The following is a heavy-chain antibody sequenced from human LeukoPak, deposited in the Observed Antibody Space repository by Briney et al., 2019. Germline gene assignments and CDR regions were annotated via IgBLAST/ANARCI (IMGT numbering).Heavy chain of an antibody. D-gene: IGHD4-17*01. CDR3: AKDEAMTTVITLDY. CDR1: GFTFSSYA. J-gene: IGHJ4*02. Sequence: PGGSLRLSCAASGFTFSSYAMHWVRQAPGKGLEWVAVISYDGSNKYYADSVKGRFTISRDNSKNTLYLQMNSLRAEDTAVYYCAKDEAMTTVITLDYWGQGTLVTVSS. V-gene: IGHV3-30*04. CDR2: ISYDGSNK.